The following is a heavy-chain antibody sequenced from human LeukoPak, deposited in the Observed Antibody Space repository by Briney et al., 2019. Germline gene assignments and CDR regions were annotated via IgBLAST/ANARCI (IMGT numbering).Heavy chain of an antibody. J-gene: IGHJ4*02. CDR3: ARWSGFAYFDS. CDR1: GGSISGGGYY. D-gene: IGHD3-3*01. CDR2: IYSGGSA. Sequence: PSQTLSLTCAVFGGSISGGGYYWSWVRQPAGKALEWIGRIYSGGSADHNASLKGRVNISLDTSKNQFSLRLSAVTAEDTAVNYCARWSGFAYFDSWGQGTLVTVSS. V-gene: IGHV4-61*02.